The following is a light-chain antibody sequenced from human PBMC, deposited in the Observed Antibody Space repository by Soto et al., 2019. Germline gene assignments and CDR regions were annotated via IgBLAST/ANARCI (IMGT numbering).Light chain of an antibody. V-gene: IGKV3-15*01. CDR1: ESVSSK. Sequence: EIVMTQSPATLSVSPGERATLSCRASESVSSKLAWYQQKPGQAPRLLIYGASTRATGIPARFSGSGSGTGFTLTISGLQSEDFAVYYCQQYNNWPPWTFGQGTKVDIK. CDR2: GAS. CDR3: QQYNNWPPWT. J-gene: IGKJ1*01.